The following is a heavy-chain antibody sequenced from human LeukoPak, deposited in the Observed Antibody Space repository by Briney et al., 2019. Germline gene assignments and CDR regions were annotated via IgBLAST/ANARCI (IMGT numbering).Heavy chain of an antibody. Sequence: ASVKVSCKASGYTFTTYYVHWVRQAPGQGLEWMGWINPNSGGTNYAQKFQGRVTMTRDTSISTAYMELSRLRSDDTAVYYCARDRDYYDSSGYYSYWGQGTLVTVSS. D-gene: IGHD3-22*01. CDR2: INPNSGGT. V-gene: IGHV1-2*02. CDR3: ARDRDYYDSSGYYSY. CDR1: GYTFTTYY. J-gene: IGHJ4*02.